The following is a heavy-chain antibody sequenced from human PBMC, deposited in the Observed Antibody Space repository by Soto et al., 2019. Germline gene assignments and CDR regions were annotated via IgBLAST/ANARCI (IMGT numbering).Heavy chain of an antibody. Sequence: ASVKVSCKASGYTFTSYAMHWVRQAPGQRLEWMGWINAGNGNTKYSQKFQGRVTITRDTSASTAYMELSSLRSEDTAVYYCARSRRTYYYDSSGPPRGMDVWGQGTTVTVSS. CDR2: INAGNGNT. CDR1: GYTFTSYA. CDR3: ARSRRTYYYDSSGPPRGMDV. V-gene: IGHV1-3*01. J-gene: IGHJ6*02. D-gene: IGHD3-22*01.